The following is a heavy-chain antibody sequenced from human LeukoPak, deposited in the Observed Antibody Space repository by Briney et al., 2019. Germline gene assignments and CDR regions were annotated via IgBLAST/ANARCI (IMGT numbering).Heavy chain of an antibody. D-gene: IGHD6-6*01. Sequence: ASVKVSCKASGYTFTSYYMHWVRQAPGQGLEWMGIINPSGGSTNYAQKFQGRVTMTRDMSTSTVYMELSSLRSEDTAVYYCARGGTKQLVGGYYYYYYMDVWGKGTTVTVSS. CDR1: GYTFTSYY. J-gene: IGHJ6*03. CDR3: ARGGTKQLVGGYYYYYYMDV. V-gene: IGHV1-46*01. CDR2: INPSGGST.